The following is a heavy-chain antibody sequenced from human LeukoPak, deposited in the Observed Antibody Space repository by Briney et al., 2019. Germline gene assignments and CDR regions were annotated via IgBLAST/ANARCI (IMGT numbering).Heavy chain of an antibody. Sequence: GGSLRLSCSASGFTFSGYWMTWVRQASGKGLEWVANIKQDGTEKYFVGSVKGRFTISRDNAKNSVFLQMNSLRAEDTAVYYCARDGGGWTFFDYWGQGTPVTVSS. J-gene: IGHJ4*02. CDR3: ARDGGGWTFFDY. CDR2: IKQDGTEK. CDR1: GFTFSGYW. V-gene: IGHV3-7*01. D-gene: IGHD6-19*01.